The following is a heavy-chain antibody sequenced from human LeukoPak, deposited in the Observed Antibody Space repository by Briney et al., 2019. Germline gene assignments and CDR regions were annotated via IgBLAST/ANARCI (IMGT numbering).Heavy chain of an antibody. CDR3: VFGFSGSYWSAPFDY. Sequence: SVKVSCKASGGTFSTYGFSWVRQAPGQGLEWVGRIIPILGTPNYSQRFQGRVTITADKSTNTANMEVSSLRSEDTAVYYCVFGFSGSYWSAPFDYWGQGTLVTVSS. J-gene: IGHJ4*02. V-gene: IGHV1-69*04. D-gene: IGHD1-26*01. CDR1: GGTFSTYG. CDR2: IIPILGTP.